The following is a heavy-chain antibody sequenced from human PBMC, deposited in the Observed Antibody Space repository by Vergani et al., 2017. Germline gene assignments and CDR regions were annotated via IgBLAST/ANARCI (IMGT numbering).Heavy chain of an antibody. CDR3: AKVNSLNYYGSGSGIFDY. D-gene: IGHD3-10*01. Sequence: EVQLVESGGGLVKPGGSLRLSCAASGFTFSSYSMNWVRQAPGKGLEWVSSISSSSSYIYYADSLKGRFTISRDNAKNSLYLQMNSLRAEDTALYYCAKVNSLNYYGSGSGIFDYWGQGTLVTVSS. CDR1: GFTFSSYS. J-gene: IGHJ4*02. V-gene: IGHV3-21*04. CDR2: ISSSSSYI.